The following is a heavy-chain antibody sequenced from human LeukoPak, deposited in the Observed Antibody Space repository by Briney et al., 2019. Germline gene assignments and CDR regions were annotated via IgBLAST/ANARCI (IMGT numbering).Heavy chain of an antibody. Sequence: PGGSLSLSCAASGFLFISNYMTWVRQAPGKGLEGVSAISGSGGSKYYADSVKGRFTISRDNSKNTLYLQMNTLRAEDTAVYYCAKAHLYDGGYFDYWGQGTLVTVSS. CDR2: ISGSGGSK. CDR3: AKAHLYDGGYFDY. CDR1: GFLFISNY. J-gene: IGHJ4*02. D-gene: IGHD2-8*01. V-gene: IGHV3-23*01.